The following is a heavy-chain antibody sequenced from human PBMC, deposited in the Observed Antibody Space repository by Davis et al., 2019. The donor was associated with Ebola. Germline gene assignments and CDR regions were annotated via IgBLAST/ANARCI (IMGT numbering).Heavy chain of an antibody. CDR2: TYYSSKWFN. CDR3: VRGWGQHGMGV. CDR1: GVSVSGSTGA. D-gene: IGHD1-26*01. Sequence: HSQTLSLTCAISGVSVSGSTGAWNWITQSPSRGLEWLVRTYYSSKWFNDYAVSVNGRITINPDTSKNQFSLQLNSVTPEETAVYYCVRGWGQHGMGVWGQGTTVTVSS. V-gene: IGHV6-1*01. J-gene: IGHJ6*02.